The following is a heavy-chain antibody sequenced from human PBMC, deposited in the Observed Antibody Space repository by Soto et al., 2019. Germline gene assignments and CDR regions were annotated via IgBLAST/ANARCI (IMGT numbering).Heavy chain of an antibody. CDR3: SSVETQRYYYGMDV. Sequence: QVQLVQSGAEVKKPGSSVKVSCKASGGTFSSYAISWVRQAPGQGLEWMGGIIPIFGTADYAQKFQGRVTITADKSTSTAYMELSSLRSEDTAVYYCSSVETQRYYYGMDVWGQGTTITVSS. D-gene: IGHD2-15*01. V-gene: IGHV1-69*14. J-gene: IGHJ6*02. CDR1: GGTFSSYA. CDR2: IIPIFGTA.